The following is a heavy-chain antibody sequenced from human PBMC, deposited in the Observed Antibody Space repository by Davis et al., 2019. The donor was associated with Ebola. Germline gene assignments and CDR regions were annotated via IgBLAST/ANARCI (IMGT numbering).Heavy chain of an antibody. CDR3: ARGKWFDP. Sequence: SVTVSCMASGYAFTNYFVHSVRQAPGQGLEWMGRIIPVVDTKEYAQKFQGRVTLTADKATNTAYMELSGLRFDDTAVYDCARGKWFDPWGQGTLVSVTS. J-gene: IGHJ5*02. CDR1: GYAFTNYF. CDR2: IIPVVDTK. V-gene: IGHV1-69*08.